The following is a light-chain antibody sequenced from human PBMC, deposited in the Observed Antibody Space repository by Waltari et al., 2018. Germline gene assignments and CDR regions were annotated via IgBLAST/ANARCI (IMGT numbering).Light chain of an antibody. Sequence: SYALTQPPSVSVALGQTATIPCGGNNIGKKNVHWYQQKAGQAPVLVIYRDSNRPSGIPERFSGSNSRNAATLTISRVQADDAADYYCQVWDSSWVFGGGSKLTVL. CDR1: NIGKKN. J-gene: IGLJ3*02. CDR2: RDS. CDR3: QVWDSSWV. V-gene: IGLV3-9*01.